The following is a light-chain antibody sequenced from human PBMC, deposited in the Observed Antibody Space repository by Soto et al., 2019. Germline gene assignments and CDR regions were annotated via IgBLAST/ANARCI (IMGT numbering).Light chain of an antibody. Sequence: EIVVTKSPGTLSLSPGERATLSCRASQSVSSSYLAWYQQKPGQAPTLLIYGASTRATGIPDRFSGSGSGTDFTLTISRLEPEDFAVYYCQQYGSSPLYTFGQGTKLEIK. V-gene: IGKV3-20*01. CDR1: QSVSSSY. CDR2: GAS. J-gene: IGKJ2*01. CDR3: QQYGSSPLYT.